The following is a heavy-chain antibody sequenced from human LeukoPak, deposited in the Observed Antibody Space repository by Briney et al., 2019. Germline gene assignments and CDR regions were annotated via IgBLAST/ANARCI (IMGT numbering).Heavy chain of an antibody. Sequence: ASVKVSCKTSGYTFTSYAMNWVRQAPGQGLEFMGWINTGTGNPTYAQGFTGRFVFFLDTSVSTTYLQISSLKAEDTAVYFCARAFQSLGGLSLPDYWGQGTLLTVSS. CDR1: GYTFTSYA. V-gene: IGHV7-4-1*02. CDR2: INTGTGNP. D-gene: IGHD3-16*02. J-gene: IGHJ4*02. CDR3: ARAFQSLGGLSLPDY.